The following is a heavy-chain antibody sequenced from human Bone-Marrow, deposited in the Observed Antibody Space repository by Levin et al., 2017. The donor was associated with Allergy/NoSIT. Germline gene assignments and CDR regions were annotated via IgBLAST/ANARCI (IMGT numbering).Heavy chain of an antibody. V-gene: IGHV3-74*01. CDR1: GFTFRSNW. Sequence: SCAASGFTFRSNWMHWVRQAPGKGLVWVSRINSDGGSTHYADSVKGRFTISRDNARNTLYLQMNSLRAEDTAVYYCARQADYAFDIWGQGTMVTVSS. CDR2: INSDGGST. CDR3: ARQADYAFDI. J-gene: IGHJ3*02.